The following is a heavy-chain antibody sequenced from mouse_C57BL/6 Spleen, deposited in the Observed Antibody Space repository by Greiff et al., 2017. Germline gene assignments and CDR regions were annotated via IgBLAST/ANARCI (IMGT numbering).Heavy chain of an antibody. CDR3: ARSDYYIDV. V-gene: IGHV1-69*01. Sequence: QVQLQQPGAELVMPGASVKLSCKASGYTFTSYWMHWVKQRPGQGLEWIGEIDPSDSYTNYNQKFKGKSTLTVDKSSSTAYMQLSSLTSEDSAVYYCARSDYYIDVWGRGTTVTVSS. CDR2: IDPSDSYT. J-gene: IGHJ1*03. D-gene: IGHD2-4*01. CDR1: GYTFTSYW.